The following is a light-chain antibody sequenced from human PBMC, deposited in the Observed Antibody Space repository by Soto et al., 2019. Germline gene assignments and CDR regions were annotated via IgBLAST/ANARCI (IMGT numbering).Light chain of an antibody. V-gene: IGLV8-61*01. J-gene: IGLJ3*02. CDR3: VLYMGSGNWV. CDR2: NTN. CDR1: SGSVSTNYY. Sequence: QTVVTQEPSFSVSPGRTVTLTCGLSSGSVSTNYYPSWYQQTPGQPPRTLIYNTNTRSSGVPDRFSCSILGNKSALTITGAQAEDESDYYCVLYMGSGNWVFGGGTKLTVL.